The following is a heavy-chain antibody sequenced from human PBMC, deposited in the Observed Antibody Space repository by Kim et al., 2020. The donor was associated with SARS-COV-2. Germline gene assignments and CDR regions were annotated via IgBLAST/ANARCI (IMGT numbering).Heavy chain of an antibody. V-gene: IGHV3-23*01. D-gene: IGHD5-18*01. J-gene: IGHJ5*02. Sequence: YADSVKGRFTISRDNSKNTLYLQMNSLRAEDTAVYYCAKGPYGYVGALYAWGQGTLVTVSS. CDR3: AKGPYGYVGALYA.